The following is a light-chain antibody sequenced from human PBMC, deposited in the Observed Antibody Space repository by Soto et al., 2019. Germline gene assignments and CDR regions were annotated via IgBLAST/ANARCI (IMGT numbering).Light chain of an antibody. CDR1: QSVRSF. CDR2: DAS. J-gene: IGKJ4*01. V-gene: IGKV3-11*01. CDR3: QQRGKWPLT. Sequence: DIVLTLSPVTLSLSQWERVTXTRRASQSVRSFLAWYQQKPGQAPRLIIYDASKWATGIPARFSASGSGTDFTLTISSLEPEDFAVYYCQQRGKWPLTFGGGTMVDVK.